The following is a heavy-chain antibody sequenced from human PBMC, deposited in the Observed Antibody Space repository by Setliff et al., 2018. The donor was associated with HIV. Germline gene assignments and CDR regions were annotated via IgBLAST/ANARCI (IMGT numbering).Heavy chain of an antibody. CDR3: ARRGSGSYYQSRYYYYGMDV. CDR2: ISGSGDST. Sequence: GGSLRLSCAASGFTFSSYSMNWIRQAPGKGLEWVSVISGSGDSTYYRESVKGRFTVSRDNSNNTVYLQMNSLRAEDTALYYCARRGSGSYYQSRYYYYGMDVWGQGTTVTVSS. J-gene: IGHJ6*02. D-gene: IGHD3-10*01. V-gene: IGHV3-23*01. CDR1: GFTFSSYS.